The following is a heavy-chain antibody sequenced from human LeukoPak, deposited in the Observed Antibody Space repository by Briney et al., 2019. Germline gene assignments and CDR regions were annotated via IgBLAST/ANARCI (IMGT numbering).Heavy chain of an antibody. V-gene: IGHV1-18*04. CDR1: GYTFTGYY. J-gene: IGHJ4*02. CDR2: ISAYNGNT. D-gene: IGHD3-3*01. Sequence: GASVKVSCKASGYTFTGYYIHWVRQAPGQGLEWMGWISAYNGNTNYAQKLQGRVTMTTDTSTSTAYMELRSLRSDDTAVYYCARAAARDYDFWSGYYVHYWGQGTLVTVSS. CDR3: ARAAARDYDFWSGYYVHY.